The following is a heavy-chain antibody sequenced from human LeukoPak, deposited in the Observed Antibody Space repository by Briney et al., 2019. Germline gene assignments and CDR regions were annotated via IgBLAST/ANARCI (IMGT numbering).Heavy chain of an antibody. Sequence: SETLSLTCTVSGGSISSYYWSWIRQPPGKGLEWIGYIYYSGSTNYNPSLKSRVTISVDTSKNQFSLKLRSVTAADTAVYYCARREISSGYVYYFDYWGQGTLVTVSS. CDR2: IYYSGST. D-gene: IGHD3-22*01. V-gene: IGHV4-59*01. J-gene: IGHJ4*02. CDR3: ARREISSGYVYYFDY. CDR1: GGSISSYY.